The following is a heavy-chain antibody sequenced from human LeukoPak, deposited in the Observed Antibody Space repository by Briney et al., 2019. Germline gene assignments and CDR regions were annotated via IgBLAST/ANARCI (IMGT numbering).Heavy chain of an antibody. CDR1: GFIFSDSY. CDR2: ISGSGGTI. CDR3: VRGAPHLASPYYYMDV. J-gene: IGHJ6*03. Sequence: GGSLRLSCAASGFIFSDSYMSWIRQAPGKGLEWVSYISGSGGTIDYADSVRGRFTISRDNAKNSLYLQMNSLTVEDTAVYYCVRGAPHLASPYYYMDVWGKGATVPVSS. V-gene: IGHV3-11*04. D-gene: IGHD3-16*01.